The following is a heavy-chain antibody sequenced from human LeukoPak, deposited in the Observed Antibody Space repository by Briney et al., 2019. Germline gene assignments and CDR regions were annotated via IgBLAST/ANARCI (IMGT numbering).Heavy chain of an antibody. Sequence: INPNSGGTNYAQKFQGRVTMTRDTSISTAYMELSRLRSDDTAVYYCASSVGVTTSSGVFDIWGQGTMVTVSS. D-gene: IGHD2-21*02. CDR3: ASSVGVTTSSGVFDI. CDR2: INPNSGGT. J-gene: IGHJ3*02. V-gene: IGHV1-2*02.